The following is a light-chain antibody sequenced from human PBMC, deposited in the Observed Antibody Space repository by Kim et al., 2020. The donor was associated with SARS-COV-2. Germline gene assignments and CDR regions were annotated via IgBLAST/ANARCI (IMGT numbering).Light chain of an antibody. Sequence: QSVLAQPPSASATPGQTVTISCSGGNSNIGSNTVNWYQHLPGTAPKLLIYGNNQRPSGVPDRFSGSKSGTSASLAISGLQSEDEADYYCAAWDHSLNGFYVFGSGTKVTVL. V-gene: IGLV1-44*01. CDR3: AAWDHSLNGFYV. CDR2: GNN. CDR1: NSNIGSNT. J-gene: IGLJ1*01.